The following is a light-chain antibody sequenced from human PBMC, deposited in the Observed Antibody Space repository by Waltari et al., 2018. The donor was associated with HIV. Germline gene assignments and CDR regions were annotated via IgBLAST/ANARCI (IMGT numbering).Light chain of an antibody. CDR2: WAS. V-gene: IGKV4-1*01. Sequence: DIVMTQSPDSLTVSLGARATISCKSSQSVRHTSNNKNFLALYQQKSGQAPKLLIYWASTRESGVPARFSGSGSGTNFTLTINNLQSEDVAVYYCKQYHVTPPTFGQGT. J-gene: IGKJ1*01. CDR3: KQYHVTPPT. CDR1: QSVRHTSNNKNF.